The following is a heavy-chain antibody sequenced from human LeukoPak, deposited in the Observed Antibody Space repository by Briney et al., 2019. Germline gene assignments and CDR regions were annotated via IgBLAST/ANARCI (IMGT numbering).Heavy chain of an antibody. D-gene: IGHD1-7*01. Sequence: ASVKVSCKASGYTFTSYYMHWVRQAPGQGLEWMGIINPSGGSTSYAQKFQGRVTMTRDTSTSTVYMELSGLRPEDTAVYYCARGELRLDAFDIWGQGTMVTVSS. V-gene: IGHV1-46*01. CDR1: GYTFTSYY. CDR2: INPSGGST. J-gene: IGHJ3*02. CDR3: ARGELRLDAFDI.